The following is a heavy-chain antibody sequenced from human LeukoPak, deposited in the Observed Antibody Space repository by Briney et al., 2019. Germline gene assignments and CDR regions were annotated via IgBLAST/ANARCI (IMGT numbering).Heavy chain of an antibody. D-gene: IGHD2-15*01. CDR1: GYTFTSYG. CDR3: ARFRGYCSGGSCYPRGGFNWFDP. V-gene: IGHV1-18*01. Sequence: ASVKVSCKASGYTFTSYGISWVRQAPGQGLEWMGWISAYNGNTNYAQKLQGRVTMTTDTSTSTAYVELRSLRSDDTAVYYCARFRGYCSGGSCYPRGGFNWFDPWGQGTLVTVSS. CDR2: ISAYNGNT. J-gene: IGHJ5*02.